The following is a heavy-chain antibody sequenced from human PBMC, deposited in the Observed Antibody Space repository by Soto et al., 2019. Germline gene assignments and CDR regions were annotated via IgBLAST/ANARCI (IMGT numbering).Heavy chain of an antibody. Sequence: DVQLVESGGGLIQPGESPRLSCAAFGLTISDKKYVAWVRQAPGKGLEWVSALYDVDGSFYADSVTGRFTTSSDSSKTTVYLQMNDLRPDDTAVYYCATWHEREHAFDVWGQGTTVTISS. CDR2: LYDVDGS. V-gene: IGHV3-53*01. J-gene: IGHJ3*01. D-gene: IGHD1-1*01. CDR1: GLTISDKKY. CDR3: ATWHEREHAFDV.